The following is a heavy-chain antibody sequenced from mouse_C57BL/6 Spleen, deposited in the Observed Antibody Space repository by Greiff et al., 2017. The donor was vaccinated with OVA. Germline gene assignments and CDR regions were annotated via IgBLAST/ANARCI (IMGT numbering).Heavy chain of an antibody. D-gene: IGHD3-2*02. V-gene: IGHV5-12*01. J-gene: IGHJ2*01. CDR3: ARQGTAQATFDY. CDR2: ISNGGGST. Sequence: EVKLMESGGGLVQPGGSLKLSCAASGFTFSDYYMYWVRQTPEKRLEWVAYISNGGGSTYYPDTVKGRFTISRDNAKNTLYLQMSRLKSEDTAMYYCARQGTAQATFDYWGQGTTLTVSS. CDR1: GFTFSDYY.